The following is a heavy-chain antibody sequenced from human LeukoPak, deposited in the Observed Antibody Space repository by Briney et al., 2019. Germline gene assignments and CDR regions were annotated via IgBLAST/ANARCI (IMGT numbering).Heavy chain of an antibody. D-gene: IGHD2-21*02. V-gene: IGHV3-23*01. CDR3: AKDFVVVPGNVNYFDY. CDR1: EFTFSSYA. J-gene: IGHJ4*02. Sequence: GGSLRLSCVGSEFTFSSYAMGWVRQAPGKGLEWVSSITASDGATYYADSVKGRFTVSRDNSKNTLYVQMKSLRAEDTAVYYCAKDFVVVPGNVNYFDYWGQGTLVTVSS. CDR2: ITASDGAT.